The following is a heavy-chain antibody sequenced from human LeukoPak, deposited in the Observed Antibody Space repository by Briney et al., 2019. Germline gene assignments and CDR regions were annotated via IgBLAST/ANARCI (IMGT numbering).Heavy chain of an antibody. CDR1: GFTFSSYW. CDR3: ARDVYSWYPLFGYY. V-gene: IGHV3-7*01. Sequence: GGSLRLSCAASGFTFSSYWMSWVRQAPGKGLERVANIKQDGSEKYYVDSVKGRFTISRDNAKNSLYLQMNSLRAEDTAVYYCARDVYSWYPLFGYYWGQGTLVTVSS. CDR2: IKQDGSEK. D-gene: IGHD6-13*01. J-gene: IGHJ4*02.